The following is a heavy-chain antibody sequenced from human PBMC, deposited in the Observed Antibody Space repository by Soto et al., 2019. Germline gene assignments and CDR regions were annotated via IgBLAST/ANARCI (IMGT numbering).Heavy chain of an antibody. CDR2: FDPEDGET. CDR3: ATNYYDSSGYSQSFDY. Sequence: ASVKVSSKVSGYTLTELSMHWVRQAPGKGLEWMGGFDPEDGETIYAQKFQGRVTMTEDTSTDTAYMELSSLRSEDTAVYYCATNYYDSSGYSQSFDYWGQGTLVTVSS. D-gene: IGHD3-22*01. CDR1: GYTLTELS. V-gene: IGHV1-24*01. J-gene: IGHJ4*02.